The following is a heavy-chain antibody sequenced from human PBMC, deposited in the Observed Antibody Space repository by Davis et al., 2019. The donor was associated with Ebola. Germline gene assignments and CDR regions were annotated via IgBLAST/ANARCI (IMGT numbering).Heavy chain of an antibody. Sequence: ASVKVSCKASGYTFTNYGISWVRQAPGKGLEWMGGFDPGDGVTIYAQKFQGRVTMTEDTSTDTAYVELSSLRSEDTAVYYCASTYQMLFNYDMDVWGQGTTVTVSS. CDR3: ASTYQMLFNYDMDV. CDR1: GYTFTNYG. CDR2: FDPGDGVT. V-gene: IGHV1-24*01. J-gene: IGHJ6*02. D-gene: IGHD2-2*01.